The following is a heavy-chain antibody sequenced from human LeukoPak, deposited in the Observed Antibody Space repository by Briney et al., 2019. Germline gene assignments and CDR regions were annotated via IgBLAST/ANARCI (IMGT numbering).Heavy chain of an antibody. Sequence: GGSLRLSCAASGFTFSDYWMHWVRQAPGKGLEWVSVIYNGGTTYYADSVKGRFTISRDTSKNTVYLQMDSLRADDTAVYYCARGYSTSWASDAFDIWGQGTMVTVSS. V-gene: IGHV3-53*01. J-gene: IGHJ3*02. CDR3: ARGYSTSWASDAFDI. CDR1: GFTFSDYW. CDR2: IYNGGTT. D-gene: IGHD5/OR15-5a*01.